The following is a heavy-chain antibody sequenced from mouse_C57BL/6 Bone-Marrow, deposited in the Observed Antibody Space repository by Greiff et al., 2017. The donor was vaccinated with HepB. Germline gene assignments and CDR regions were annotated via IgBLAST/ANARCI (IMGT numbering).Heavy chain of an antibody. J-gene: IGHJ1*03. CDR1: GYTFTDYE. Sequence: VQRVESGAELVRPGASVTLSCKASGYTFTDYEMHWVKQTPVHGLEWIGAIDPETGGTAYNQKFKGKAILTAVKSSSTAYMELRSLTSEDSAVYYCTIYYYGSSYWYFDVWGTGTTVTVSS. CDR2: IDPETGGT. V-gene: IGHV1-15*01. CDR3: TIYYYGSSYWYFDV. D-gene: IGHD1-1*01.